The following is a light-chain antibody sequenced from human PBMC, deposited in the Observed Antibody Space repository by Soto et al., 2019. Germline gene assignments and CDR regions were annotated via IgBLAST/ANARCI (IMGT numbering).Light chain of an antibody. Sequence: IQVTQSPSSLSASVGDRVTITCRASQGIRSALGWYQQKPGKVPKLLIYAASTLQSGVPSRFSGSGSGTDFTLTISSLQPEDFATYYCQQSYSTETFGQGTKVDIK. CDR2: AAS. J-gene: IGKJ1*01. V-gene: IGKV1-39*01. CDR1: QGIRSA. CDR3: QQSYSTET.